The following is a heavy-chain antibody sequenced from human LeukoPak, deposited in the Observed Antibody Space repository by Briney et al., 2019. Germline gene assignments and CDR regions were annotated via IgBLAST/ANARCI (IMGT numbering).Heavy chain of an antibody. CDR3: ARVPSSPDSSSYYYGYYFDY. Sequence: GGSLRLSCAASGFTVSSNYMSWVRQAPGKGLEWVSVIYSGGSTYYADSVKGRFTLSRDNSKNTLYLQMNSLRAEDTAVYYCARVPSSPDSSSYYYGYYFDYWGQGTLVTVSS. V-gene: IGHV3-66*01. CDR2: IYSGGST. CDR1: GFTVSSNY. D-gene: IGHD3-22*01. J-gene: IGHJ4*02.